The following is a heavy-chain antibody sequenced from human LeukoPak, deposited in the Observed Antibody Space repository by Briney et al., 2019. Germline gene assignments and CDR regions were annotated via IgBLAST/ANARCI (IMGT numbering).Heavy chain of an antibody. J-gene: IGHJ5*02. Sequence: GGSLRLSCAASGFTFDDYAMHWVRQAPGKGLEWVSLISGDGGSTYYADSVKGRFTISRDNSQNSLYLQMNSLRTEDTALYYCAKDQLEGLAAAGTSNWFDPWGQGTLVTVSS. CDR1: GFTFDDYA. CDR3: AKDQLEGLAAAGTSNWFDP. CDR2: ISGDGGST. D-gene: IGHD6-13*01. V-gene: IGHV3-43*02.